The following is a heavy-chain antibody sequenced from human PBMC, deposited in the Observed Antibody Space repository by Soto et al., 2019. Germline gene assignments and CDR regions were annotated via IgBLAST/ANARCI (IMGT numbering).Heavy chain of an antibody. D-gene: IGHD4-4*01. Sequence: GESLKISCKGSGYSFSSYWIGWVRQMPGQGPEWMGIIYPGDSDTRYSPSFQGQVTISADKSISTAYLQWSSLKASDTAMYYCARFTATGVGYFDYWGQGTLVTVSS. CDR1: GYSFSSYW. J-gene: IGHJ4*02. CDR3: ARFTATGVGYFDY. CDR2: IYPGDSDT. V-gene: IGHV5-51*01.